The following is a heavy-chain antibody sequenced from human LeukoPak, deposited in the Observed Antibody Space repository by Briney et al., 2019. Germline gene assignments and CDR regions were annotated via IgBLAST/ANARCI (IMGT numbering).Heavy chain of an antibody. CDR2: INSDATNT. D-gene: IGHD6-6*01. Sequence: PGGSLRLSCATSGFTLSSFWMHWVRQPPGKGLVWVSRINSDATNTNYADSVKGRFTISRDNAKNSLYLQMNSLRAEDTALYYCAKANAGIAARHGMDVWGQGTTVTVSS. CDR1: GFTLSSFW. V-gene: IGHV3-74*01. J-gene: IGHJ6*02. CDR3: AKANAGIAARHGMDV.